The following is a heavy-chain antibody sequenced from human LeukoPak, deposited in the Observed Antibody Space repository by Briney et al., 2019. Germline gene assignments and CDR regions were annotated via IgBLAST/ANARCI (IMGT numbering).Heavy chain of an antibody. CDR1: GGSISSYY. V-gene: IGHV4-59*01. CDR2: IYYSGST. CDR3: ARGRSGPLSAFDY. D-gene: IGHD2-15*01. J-gene: IGHJ4*02. Sequence: SGTLSLTCTVSGGSISSYYWTWIRQPPGKGLEWIGYIYYSGSTNYNPSLKSRVTISVDTSKNQFSLKLSSVTAADTAVYYCARGRSGPLSAFDYWGQGTLVTVSS.